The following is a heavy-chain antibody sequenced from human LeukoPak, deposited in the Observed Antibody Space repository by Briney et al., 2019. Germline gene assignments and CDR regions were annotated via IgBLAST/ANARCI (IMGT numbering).Heavy chain of an antibody. D-gene: IGHD2-21*02. CDR3: ARDYCGGDCYSHY. Sequence: SVKVSCKASGGTFSSYAISWVRQAPGQGLEWMGGIIPIFGTANYAQKFQGRVTITTDESTSTAYMELSSLRSEDTAVYYCARDYCGGDCYSHYWGQGTLVTVSS. CDR2: IIPIFGTA. V-gene: IGHV1-69*05. J-gene: IGHJ4*02. CDR1: GGTFSSYA.